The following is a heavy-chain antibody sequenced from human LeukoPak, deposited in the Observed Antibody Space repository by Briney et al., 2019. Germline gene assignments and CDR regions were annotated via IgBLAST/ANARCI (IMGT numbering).Heavy chain of an antibody. D-gene: IGHD2-15*01. CDR1: GFTFPNHA. CDR2: ISGSDGGT. Sequence: PGGSLRLSCAASGFTFPNHAMSWVRQAPRKGLEWVSGISGSDGGTYDADSVKGRFTISRDNSKNTLYLQMNSLRAEDAAVYYCAKGSLCYCHGVRCYYFEHWGQGTLVSVSS. V-gene: IGHV3-23*01. J-gene: IGHJ4*02. CDR3: AKGSLCYCHGVRCYYFEH.